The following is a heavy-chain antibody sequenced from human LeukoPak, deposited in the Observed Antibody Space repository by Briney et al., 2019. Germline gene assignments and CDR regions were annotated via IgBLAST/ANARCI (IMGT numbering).Heavy chain of an antibody. V-gene: IGHV4-38-2*02. CDR3: ARGRRYSGSYRSNWFDP. J-gene: IGHJ5*02. CDR2: IHHSGVT. Sequence: SETLSLTCTVSGYSITSGYDWGWIRQPPGKGLEWIGSIHHSGVTYFNPSLESRVTLSVDTSKNQISLKLSSVTAADTAVYYCARGRRYSGSYRSNWFDPWGQGTLVTVSS. CDR1: GYSITSGYD. D-gene: IGHD1-26*01.